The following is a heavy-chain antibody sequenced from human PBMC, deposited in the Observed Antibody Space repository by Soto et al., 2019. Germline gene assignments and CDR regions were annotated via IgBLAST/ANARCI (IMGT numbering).Heavy chain of an antibody. D-gene: IGHD2-15*01. CDR3: ARIGGFVSAFDI. CDR2: INSDGSST. V-gene: IGHV3-74*01. CDR1: GFTFSSYW. J-gene: IGHJ3*02. Sequence: GGSLRLSCAASGFTFSSYWMHWVRQAPGKGLVWVSRINSDGSSTSYADSVKGRFTISRDNAKNTLYLQMNSLRAEDTAVYYCARIGGFVSAFDIWGQGTMVTVSS.